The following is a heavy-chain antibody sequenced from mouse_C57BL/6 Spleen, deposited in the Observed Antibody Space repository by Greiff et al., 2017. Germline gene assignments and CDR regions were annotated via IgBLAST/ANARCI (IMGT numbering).Heavy chain of an antibody. CDR2: IYPGDGDT. J-gene: IGHJ2*01. V-gene: IGHV1-82*01. D-gene: IGHD3-3*01. CDR3: ARGTALDY. CDR1: GYAFSSSW. Sequence: QVQLKESGPELVKPGASVKTSCKASGYAFSSSWMNWVKQRPGKGLEWIGRIYPGDGDTNYNGKFKGKATLTADKSSSTAYMQLSSLTSEDSAVYFCARGTALDYWGQGTTLTVSS.